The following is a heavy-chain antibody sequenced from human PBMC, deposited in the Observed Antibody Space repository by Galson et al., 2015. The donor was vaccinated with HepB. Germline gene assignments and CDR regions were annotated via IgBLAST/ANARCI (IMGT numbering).Heavy chain of an antibody. J-gene: IGHJ5*02. CDR2: INPHIGGT. CDR1: GYTFGGSY. D-gene: IGHD2-21*02. Sequence: SVKVSCKASGYTFGGSYIHWVRQAPGQGLEWMGWINPHIGGTEYAQKFQGRLTVTWDTSTTTGFMELSSLGSDDTAVYFCARDVVDGGDSYNWFDTWGQGTLVTVSS. CDR3: ARDVVDGGDSYNWFDT. V-gene: IGHV1-2*02.